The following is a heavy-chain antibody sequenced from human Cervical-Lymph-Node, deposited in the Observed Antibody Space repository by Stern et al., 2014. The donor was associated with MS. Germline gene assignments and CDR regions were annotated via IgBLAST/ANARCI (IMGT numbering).Heavy chain of an antibody. V-gene: IGHV1-18*01. CDR1: GYTFISYG. CDR3: ARAGADSTTHFDY. D-gene: IGHD1-14*01. CDR2: ISGYSGKT. J-gene: IGHJ4*02. Sequence: QVQLVESGAEVKKPGASVKVSCKASGYTFISYGITWVRQAPGNGLEWMGWISGYSGKTDYAQGFQGRVTLTTDTSTSTAYLEVRSLRSDDTAIYYCARAGADSTTHFDYWGQGTLVTVSS.